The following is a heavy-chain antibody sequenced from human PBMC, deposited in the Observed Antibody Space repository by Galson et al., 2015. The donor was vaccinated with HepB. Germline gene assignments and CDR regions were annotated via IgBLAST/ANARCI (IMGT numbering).Heavy chain of an antibody. V-gene: IGHV3-23*01. Sequence: SLRLSCAASGFTFSSYAMSWVRLAPGKGLEWVSSIKSSDDSTYYADSVKGRFTISRDNSKNTLFLQMNSLRAEDTAVYYCAKGNSIAVAGILDYWGQGTLVSVSS. D-gene: IGHD6-19*01. CDR3: AKGNSIAVAGILDY. J-gene: IGHJ4*02. CDR2: IKSSDDST. CDR1: GFTFSSYA.